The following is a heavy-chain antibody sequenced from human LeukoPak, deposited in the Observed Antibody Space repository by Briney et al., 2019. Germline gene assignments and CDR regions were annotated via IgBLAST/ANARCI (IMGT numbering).Heavy chain of an antibody. Sequence: PGGSLRLFCAVSGVSFSDYAMNWVRLAPGTGLQWVSSISGSGGSTYYADSVKGRFSISRDNSKNTLSLQMNSLRAEDTALYYCVKGGQRYDFWRFDYWGQGTVVTVSS. CDR1: GVSFSDYA. D-gene: IGHD3-3*01. J-gene: IGHJ4*02. CDR2: ISGSGGST. V-gene: IGHV3-23*01. CDR3: VKGGQRYDFWRFDY.